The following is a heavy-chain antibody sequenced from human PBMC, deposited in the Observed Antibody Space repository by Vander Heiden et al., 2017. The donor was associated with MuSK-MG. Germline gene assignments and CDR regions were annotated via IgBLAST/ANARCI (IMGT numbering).Heavy chain of an antibody. CDR3: ARGSVSYSPLDS. D-gene: IGHD3-10*01. CDR1: GFLFRNSG. V-gene: IGHV3-21*02. Sequence: EVLLVESGGGLVQPGGSLRLACAASGFLFRNSGMNWVRQAPGKGLEWVSSISINGIYKACGDAVRGRFTISRDDAKTSLFLQMNGLRVEDTGVYYCARGSVSYSPLDSWGQGTLITVSS. CDR2: ISINGIYK. J-gene: IGHJ4*02.